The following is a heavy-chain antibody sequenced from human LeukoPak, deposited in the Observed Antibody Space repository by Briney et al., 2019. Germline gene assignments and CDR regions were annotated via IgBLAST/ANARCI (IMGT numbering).Heavy chain of an antibody. J-gene: IGHJ4*02. CDR3: ARELYQLLPDY. Sequence: GRSLRLSCAASGFTFSGYGLNWVRQAPGKGLEWVSYIGPGSTTIYYADSVKGRFTISRDNAGNSLNLQMNSLRDEDTAVYYCARELYQLLPDYWGQGTLVTVSS. V-gene: IGHV3-48*02. D-gene: IGHD2-2*01. CDR2: IGPGSTTI. CDR1: GFTFSGYG.